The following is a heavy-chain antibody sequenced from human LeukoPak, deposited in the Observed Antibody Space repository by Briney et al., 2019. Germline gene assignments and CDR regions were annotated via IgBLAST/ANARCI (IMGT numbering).Heavy chain of an antibody. Sequence: PGGSLRLSCAASGFTFSNYAMSWVRQAPGKGLEWVSSISGSGGTTSYADSVKGRFTISKDNSKNTLYLQMDSLRAEDTAVYYCAKDPFSNNYGHYFDYWGQGTLVTVSS. V-gene: IGHV3-23*01. CDR3: AKDPFSNNYGHYFDY. J-gene: IGHJ4*02. CDR1: GFTFSNYA. CDR2: ISGSGGTT. D-gene: IGHD4-17*01.